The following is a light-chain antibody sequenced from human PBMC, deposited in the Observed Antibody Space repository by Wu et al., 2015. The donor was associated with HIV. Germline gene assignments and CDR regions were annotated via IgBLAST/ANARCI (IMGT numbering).Light chain of an antibody. J-gene: IGKJ5*01. Sequence: EIVLTQSPDTLSLSPGERATLSCRASQSVSSHLAWYQQKPGQAPRLLICGASNRATDIPARFSGSGSGTDFTLTISSLEPEDLAIYYCQQNNNWPLTFGQGTRLEIK. CDR1: QSVSSH. CDR2: GAS. V-gene: IGKV3-11*01. CDR3: QQNNNWPLT.